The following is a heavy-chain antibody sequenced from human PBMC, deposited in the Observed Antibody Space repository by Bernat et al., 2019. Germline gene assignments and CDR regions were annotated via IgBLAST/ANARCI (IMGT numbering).Heavy chain of an antibody. D-gene: IGHD4-17*01. Sequence: EVQLVESGGGLVQPGGSLRLSCAASGFTVSSNYMSWVRQAPGKGLEWVSVIYSGGRTYYADSVNGRFTISRDNTKNTLYLQMNSVRAEDAAVYYCARGRGDHAGDCCYYYMDVWGKGTTVTVSS. CDR1: GFTVSSNY. V-gene: IGHV3-66*01. CDR3: ARGRGDHAGDCCYYYMDV. J-gene: IGHJ6*03. CDR2: IYSGGRT.